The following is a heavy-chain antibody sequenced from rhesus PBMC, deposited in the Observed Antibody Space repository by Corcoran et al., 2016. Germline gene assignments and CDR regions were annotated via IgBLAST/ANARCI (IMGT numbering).Heavy chain of an antibody. CDR2: ICWSDTK. V-gene: IGHV2-95*01. CDR3: ARLPTRRFDV. Sequence: QVTLKESGPALVKPTQTLTLTCTFSGFSINTAETSVAWIRSPPGKALEWLASICWSDTKYYSTSLKSRLTISKDPSKNLVILTMTNRDPVDTATYYCARLPTRRFDVWGPGVLVTVSS. D-gene: IGHD3S6*01. CDR1: GFSINTAETS. J-gene: IGHJ5-1*01.